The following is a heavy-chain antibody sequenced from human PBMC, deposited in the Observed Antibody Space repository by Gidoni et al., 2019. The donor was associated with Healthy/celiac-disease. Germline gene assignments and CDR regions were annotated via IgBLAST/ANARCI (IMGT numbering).Heavy chain of an antibody. CDR3: GQCYGNCGRSYYFDY. J-gene: IGHJ4*02. Sequence: QVQLQESGPGRVKPSQTLSLTRTVSGCSISSGGYYWSWIRQHPGKGVGWIGYIYYSRSTYYNPSLKSRVTISVDTSKNQFSLKLSSVTAADTAVYYCGQCYGNCGRSYYFDYWGQGTLVTVSS. CDR1: GCSISSGGYY. V-gene: IGHV4-31*02. D-gene: IGHD4-17*01. CDR2: IYYSRST.